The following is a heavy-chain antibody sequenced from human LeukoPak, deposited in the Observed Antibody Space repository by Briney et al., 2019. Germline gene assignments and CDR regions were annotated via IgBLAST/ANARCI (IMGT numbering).Heavy chain of an antibody. V-gene: IGHV1-24*01. Sequence: ASVKVSCKVSGYTLTELSMHWVRQAPGKGLEWMGGFDPEDGETIYAQKFQGRVTMTEDTSTDTAYMELSSLRSEDTAVYYCATLDSYDSSGYPNWFDPWGQGTLVTVSS. CDR1: GYTLTELS. J-gene: IGHJ5*02. D-gene: IGHD3-22*01. CDR2: FDPEDGET. CDR3: ATLDSYDSSGYPNWFDP.